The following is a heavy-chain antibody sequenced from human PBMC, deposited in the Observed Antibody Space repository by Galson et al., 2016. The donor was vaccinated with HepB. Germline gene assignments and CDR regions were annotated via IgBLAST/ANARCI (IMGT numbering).Heavy chain of an antibody. CDR2: IRSKTYYGTA. CDR1: GFTFGDYP. V-gene: IGHV3-49*03. D-gene: IGHD6-13*01. Sequence: SLRLSCAASGFTFGDYPMTWFRRAPGMGLEWVGFIRSKTYYGTAEYAASVEGRFTISRDDSKRIAYLQMASPKPEDSAVYYCARGYTNTWYVAGFDYWGQGTLVTVSS. CDR3: ARGYTNTWYVAGFDY. J-gene: IGHJ4*02.